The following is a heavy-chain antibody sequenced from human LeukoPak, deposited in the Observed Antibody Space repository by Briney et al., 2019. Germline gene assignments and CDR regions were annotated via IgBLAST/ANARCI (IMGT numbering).Heavy chain of an antibody. CDR3: ARVYSTNYYGSGDRPFLFDY. CDR2: ISTYYGNT. J-gene: IGHJ4*02. Sequence: ASVKLSCKASGYTFTRYGFSWVRPAPAQGLEWMGWISTYYGNTKYAQKLQDRVTMTTDTSTGTAYMELTSLRSEDTAVYYCARVYSTNYYGSGDRPFLFDYWGQGSVVTVSS. D-gene: IGHD3-10*01. CDR1: GYTFTRYG. V-gene: IGHV1-18*01.